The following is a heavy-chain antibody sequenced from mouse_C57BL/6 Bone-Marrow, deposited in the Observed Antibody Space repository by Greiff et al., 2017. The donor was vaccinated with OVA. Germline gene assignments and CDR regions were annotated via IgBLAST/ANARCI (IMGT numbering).Heavy chain of an antibody. V-gene: IGHV5-12*01. D-gene: IGHD1-1*01. J-gene: IGHJ3*01. Sequence: EVNLVESGGGLVQPGGSLKLSCAASGFTFSDYYMYWVRQTPEKRLEWVAYISNGGGSTYYPDTVKGRFTISRDNAKNTLYLQMSRLKSEDTAMYYCARPPYYYGSSLAWFAYWGQGTLVTVSA. CDR2: ISNGGGST. CDR1: GFTFSDYY. CDR3: ARPPYYYGSSLAWFAY.